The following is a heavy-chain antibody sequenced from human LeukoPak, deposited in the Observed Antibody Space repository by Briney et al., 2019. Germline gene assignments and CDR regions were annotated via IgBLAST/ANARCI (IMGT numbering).Heavy chain of an antibody. CDR2: ISWNSGSI. CDR1: GFTFSSYW. D-gene: IGHD3-3*02. V-gene: IGHV3-9*01. Sequence: PGGSLRLSCAASGFTFSSYWMHWVRQAPGKGLEWVSGISWNSGSIGYADSVRGRFTISRDNAKNSVYLHMNSLRAEDTALYFCAKDMWQRISPSYYFDYWGQGTLVTASS. J-gene: IGHJ4*02. CDR3: AKDMWQRISPSYYFDY.